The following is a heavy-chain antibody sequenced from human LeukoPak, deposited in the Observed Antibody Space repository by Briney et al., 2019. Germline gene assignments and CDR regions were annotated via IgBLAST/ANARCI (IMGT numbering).Heavy chain of an antibody. D-gene: IGHD5-24*01. Sequence: ASVKVSCKASGYTFTSYGISWVRQAPGQGLEWMGWISAYNGNTNYAQKLQGRVTMTTDTSTSTAYMELRSLRSDDTAVYYCARDPPPDGYIYFDYYYYMDVWGKGTTVTVSS. J-gene: IGHJ6*03. CDR1: GYTFTSYG. CDR2: ISAYNGNT. V-gene: IGHV1-18*01. CDR3: ARDPPPDGYIYFDYYYYMDV.